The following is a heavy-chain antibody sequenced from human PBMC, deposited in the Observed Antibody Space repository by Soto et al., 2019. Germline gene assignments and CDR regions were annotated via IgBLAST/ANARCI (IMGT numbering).Heavy chain of an antibody. CDR3: AKDRGGYCTNGVCSTLGGFDY. J-gene: IGHJ4*02. Sequence: EVQLLKSGGGLVQPGGSLRLSCAASGFTFSSYAMSWVRQAPGKGLEWVSAISGSGGSTYYADSVKGRFTISRDNSKKSLYLQMNSLRAEDTAVYYCAKDRGGYCTNGVCSTLGGFDYWGQGTLVTVSS. CDR2: ISGSGGST. V-gene: IGHV3-23*01. CDR1: GFTFSSYA. D-gene: IGHD2-8*01.